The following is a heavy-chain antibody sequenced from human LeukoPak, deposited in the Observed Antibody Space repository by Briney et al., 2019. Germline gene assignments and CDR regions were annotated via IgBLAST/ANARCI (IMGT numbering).Heavy chain of an antibody. CDR3: ARGPVVVTAPFDY. CDR2: INPSGGTT. V-gene: IGHV1-46*01. CDR1: GYTFTSNY. D-gene: IGHD2-21*02. J-gene: IGHJ4*02. Sequence: GASVKVPCKASGYTFTSNYMHWVRQAPGQGLEWMGIINPSGGTTNYAQKFQGRVTITADKSTSTAYMELSSLRSEDTAVYYCARGPVVVTAPFDYWGQGTLVTVSS.